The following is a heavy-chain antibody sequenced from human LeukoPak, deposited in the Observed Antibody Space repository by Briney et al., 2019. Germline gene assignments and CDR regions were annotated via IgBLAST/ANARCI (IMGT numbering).Heavy chain of an antibody. Sequence: HPGGSLRLSCAASGFTFSNFLMTWVRQAPGKGPEWVSAISGSGGDTYYADSVKGRFTISRDNSKNTLYLQMNSLRAEDTAVYYCAREAMVRGVPDAFDIWGQGTMVTVSS. CDR3: AREAMVRGVPDAFDI. V-gene: IGHV3-23*01. CDR1: GFTFSNFL. CDR2: ISGSGGDT. D-gene: IGHD3-10*01. J-gene: IGHJ3*02.